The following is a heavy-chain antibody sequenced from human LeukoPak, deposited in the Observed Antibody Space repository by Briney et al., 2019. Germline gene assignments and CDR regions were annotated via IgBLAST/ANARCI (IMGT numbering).Heavy chain of an antibody. CDR1: GGTFSTFP. D-gene: IGHD6-13*01. J-gene: IGHJ4*02. CDR3: ARGYRIAATGSGY. Sequence: ASVKVSCKASGGTFSTFPISWVRQATGQGLEWMGWTNPNSGNTGYAQKFQGRVTMTRNTSISTAYMELSSLRSEDTAVYYCARGYRIAATGSGYWGQGTLVTVSS. CDR2: TNPNSGNT. V-gene: IGHV1-8*01.